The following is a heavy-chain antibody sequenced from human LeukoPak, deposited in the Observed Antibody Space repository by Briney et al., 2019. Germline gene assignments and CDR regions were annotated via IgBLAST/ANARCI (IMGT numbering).Heavy chain of an antibody. CDR3: ARHYDSSGYYPLDY. J-gene: IGHJ4*02. D-gene: IGHD3-22*01. CDR1: GGSLSSSSYY. V-gene: IGHV4-39*01. Sequence: PSETLSLTCTVSGGSLSSSSYYWGWIRQPPGKGLEWIGSIYYSGSTYYNPSLKSRVTISVDTSKNQFSLKLSSVTAADTAVYYCARHYDSSGYYPLDYWGQGTLVTVSS. CDR2: IYYSGST.